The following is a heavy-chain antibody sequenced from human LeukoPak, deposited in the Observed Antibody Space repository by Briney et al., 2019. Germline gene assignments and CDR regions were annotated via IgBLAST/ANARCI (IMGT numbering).Heavy chain of an antibody. V-gene: IGHV4-4*07. D-gene: IGHD3-22*01. CDR3: AGARHYDTRGVFDY. J-gene: IGHJ4*02. CDR2: IYTSGSS. Sequence: SETLSLTCTVSGGSISTYYWNWIRQPAGKGLEWIGRIYTSGSSNYNPSLKSRVTMSVDTSKNQFSLKLTSVTAADTAMYYCAGARHYDTRGVFDYWGQGTLVTVSS. CDR1: GGSISTYY.